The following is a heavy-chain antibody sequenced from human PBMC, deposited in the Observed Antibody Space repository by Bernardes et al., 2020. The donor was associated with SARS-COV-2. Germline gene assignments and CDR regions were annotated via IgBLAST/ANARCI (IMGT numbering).Heavy chain of an antibody. CDR3: ARDSGIHDYNPDPLDF. D-gene: IGHD3-10*01. V-gene: IGHV3-33*07. Sequence: GGSLRLSCAASGFTFNKYGMYWVRQAPGKGLEWVALIWFDGSNEYYADSVKGRFTISRDDSKNTLSLQMNSLRVEDTAVYYCARDSGIHDYNPDPLDFWGQGTLVTVSS. CDR2: IWFDGSNE. J-gene: IGHJ4*02. CDR1: GFTFNKYG.